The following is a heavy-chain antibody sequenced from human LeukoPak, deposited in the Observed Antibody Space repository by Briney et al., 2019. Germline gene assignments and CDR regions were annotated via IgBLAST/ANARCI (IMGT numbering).Heavy chain of an antibody. Sequence: ASVKVSCKASGGTSSSYAISWVRQAPGQGLEWMGWISAYNGNTNYAQKLQGRVTMTTDTSTSTAYMELRSLRSDDTAVYYCARSLENWNTPEAMDYWGQGTLVTVSS. J-gene: IGHJ4*02. D-gene: IGHD1/OR15-1a*01. CDR3: ARSLENWNTPEAMDY. CDR2: ISAYNGNT. CDR1: GGTSSSYA. V-gene: IGHV1-18*01.